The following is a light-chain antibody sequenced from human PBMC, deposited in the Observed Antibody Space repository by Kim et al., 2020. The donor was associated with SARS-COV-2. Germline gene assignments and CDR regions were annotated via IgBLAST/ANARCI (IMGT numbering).Light chain of an antibody. CDR3: QSFHSSHQGV. V-gene: IGLV6-57*02. CDR2: EHS. CDR1: SGSIGSND. Sequence: NFMLTQPHSVSESPGKTVTICCTGSSGSIGSNDVQWSQQRPGSAPTTVIYEHSQRPSGVPARFSGSIDSSSKSASLPVSGLKTEDEADYFCQSFHSSHQGVFGGGTQLTVL. J-gene: IGLJ3*02.